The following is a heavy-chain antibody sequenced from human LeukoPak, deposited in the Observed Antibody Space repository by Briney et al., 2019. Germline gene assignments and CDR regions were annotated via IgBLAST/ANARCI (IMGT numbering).Heavy chain of an antibody. Sequence: GGSLRLSCAASGFTFSSYGMNWVRQAPGKGLEWVSYISSSGSTIYYADSVKGRFTISRDNAKNSLYLQMNSLRAEDTAVYYCARIAGRPRDYWGQGTLVTVSS. D-gene: IGHD2-21*01. J-gene: IGHJ4*02. CDR2: ISSSGSTI. CDR3: ARIAGRPRDY. CDR1: GFTFSSYG. V-gene: IGHV3-48*03.